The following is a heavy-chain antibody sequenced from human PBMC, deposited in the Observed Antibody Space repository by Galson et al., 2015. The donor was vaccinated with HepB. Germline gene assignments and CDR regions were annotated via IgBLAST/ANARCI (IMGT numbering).Heavy chain of an antibody. Sequence: SLRLSCAASGITFSSCDMNWVRQAPGMGLEWVSGISDNGAGTKYADSVKGRFTISRDNSKNTLYLQMNSPRAEDTAVYYCAARNCSGGTWSLVYWGQGTLVTVSS. D-gene: IGHD2-15*01. CDR2: ISDNGAGT. CDR3: AARNCSGGTWSLVY. CDR1: GITFSSCD. V-gene: IGHV3-23*01. J-gene: IGHJ4*02.